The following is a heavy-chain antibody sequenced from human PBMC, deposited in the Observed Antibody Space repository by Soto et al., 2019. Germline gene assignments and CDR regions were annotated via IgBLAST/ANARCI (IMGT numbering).Heavy chain of an antibody. J-gene: IGHJ5*02. CDR3: ARHDFWSGYGVGAWFDP. Sequence: SETLSLTCTVSGGSISSSSYYWGWIRQPPGKGLEWIGSIYYSGSTYYNPSLKSRVTISVDTSKNQFSLKLSSVTAADTAVYYCARHDFWSGYGVGAWFDPWGQGTLVTVSS. CDR2: IYYSGST. V-gene: IGHV4-39*01. D-gene: IGHD3-3*01. CDR1: GGSISSSSYY.